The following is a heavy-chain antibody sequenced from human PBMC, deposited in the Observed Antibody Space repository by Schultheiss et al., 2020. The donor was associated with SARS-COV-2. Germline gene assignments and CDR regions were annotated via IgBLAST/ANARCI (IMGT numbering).Heavy chain of an antibody. V-gene: IGHV3-23*01. J-gene: IGHJ4*02. CDR3: ARGIPLGGYGFFDY. D-gene: IGHD5-12*01. CDR1: GFTFSSYA. CDR2: ISGSGGST. Sequence: GESLKISCAASGFTFSSYAMSWVRQAPGKGLEWVSAISGSGGSTYYADSVKGRFTISRDNAKNSLYLQMNSLRAEDTAVYYCARGIPLGGYGFFDYWGQGTLVTVSS.